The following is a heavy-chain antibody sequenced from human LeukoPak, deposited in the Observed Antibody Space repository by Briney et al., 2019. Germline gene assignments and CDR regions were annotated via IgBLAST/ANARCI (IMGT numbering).Heavy chain of an antibody. CDR3: ARGRMNTIFGVVPYFDY. D-gene: IGHD3-3*01. J-gene: IGHJ4*02. V-gene: IGHV4-34*01. CDR2: INHSGST. Sequence: SETLSLTCAVYGGSFSGYYWSWIRQPPGKGLEWIGEINHSGSTNYNPSLKSRVTISVDTSKNQFSLKLSSVTAADTAVYYCARGRMNTIFGVVPYFDYWGQGTLVTVSS. CDR1: GGSFSGYY.